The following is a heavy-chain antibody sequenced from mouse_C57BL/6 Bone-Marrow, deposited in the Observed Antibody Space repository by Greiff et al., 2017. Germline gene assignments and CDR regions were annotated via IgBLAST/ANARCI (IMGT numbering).Heavy chain of an antibody. Sequence: EVKVVESGGGLVQPGGSLKLSCAASGFTFSDYYMYWVRQTPEKRLEWVAYISNGGGSTYYPDTVKGRFTISRDNAKNTLYLQMSRLKSEDTDMYYCARREDYARDYWGQGTSVTVSS. CDR1: GFTFSDYY. J-gene: IGHJ4*01. V-gene: IGHV5-12*01. CDR2: ISNGGGST. CDR3: ARREDYARDY.